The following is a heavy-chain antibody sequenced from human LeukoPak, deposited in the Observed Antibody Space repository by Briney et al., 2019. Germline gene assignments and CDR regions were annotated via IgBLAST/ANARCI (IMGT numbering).Heavy chain of an antibody. Sequence: SETLSLTCTVSGDSISSNYWWTWVRQPPGKGLEWIGEIFHTGSTNYNPSLKSRVTISVDKSTNLFSLNLTSVSAADTAVYYCVRDVFPYYGLLPGPNEAFDIWGQGTRVTVSS. CDR2: IFHTGST. CDR3: VRDVFPYYGLLPGPNEAFDI. J-gene: IGHJ3*02. V-gene: IGHV4-4*02. CDR1: GDSISSNYW. D-gene: IGHD3-9*01.